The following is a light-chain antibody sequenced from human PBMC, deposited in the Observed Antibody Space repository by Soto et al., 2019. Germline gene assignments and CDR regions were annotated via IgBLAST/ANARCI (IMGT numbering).Light chain of an antibody. CDR1: QSVDIN. Sequence: EIVLTPSPGTLSASPVDRVTLSCRASQSVDINLAWYQQRAGQDPRLLVYGASTKATDMPGRFSGRGSGTEFTLTINNLQSEDFAVYYCQQYRNWPRTFGQGTKVDIK. CDR3: QQYRNWPRT. CDR2: GAS. J-gene: IGKJ1*01. V-gene: IGKV3-15*01.